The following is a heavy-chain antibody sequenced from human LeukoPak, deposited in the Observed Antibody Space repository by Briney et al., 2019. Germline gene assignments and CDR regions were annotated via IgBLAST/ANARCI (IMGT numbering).Heavy chain of an antibody. J-gene: IGHJ4*02. Sequence: ASVKVSCKASGYTFTSYYMHWVRQAPGQGLEGMGLINPSGGSTSYAQTFQGRVTMTRDTYTSTVYMELSSLRSEDTAVYYCAREQQLAGDFDYWGQGTLVTVSS. CDR2: INPSGGST. D-gene: IGHD6-13*01. CDR3: AREQQLAGDFDY. V-gene: IGHV1-46*01. CDR1: GYTFTSYY.